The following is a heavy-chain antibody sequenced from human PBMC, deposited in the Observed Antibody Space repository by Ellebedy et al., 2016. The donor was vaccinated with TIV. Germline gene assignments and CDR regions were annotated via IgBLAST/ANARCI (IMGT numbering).Heavy chain of an antibody. V-gene: IGHV1-69*13. J-gene: IGHJ6*02. CDR1: GGTFSSYA. CDR3: ARALLYLYGGNSGYYYGMDV. D-gene: IGHD4-23*01. CDR2: IIPIFGTA. Sequence: SVKVSCXASGGTFSSYAISWVRQAPGQGLEWMGGIIPIFGTANYAQKFQGRVTITADESTSTAYMELSSLRSEDTAVYYCARALLYLYGGNSGYYYGMDVWGQGTTVTVSS.